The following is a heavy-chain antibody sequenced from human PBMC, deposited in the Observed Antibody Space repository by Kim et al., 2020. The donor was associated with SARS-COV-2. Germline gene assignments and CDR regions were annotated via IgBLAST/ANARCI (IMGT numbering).Heavy chain of an antibody. CDR1: GYTFTSYA. J-gene: IGHJ4*02. CDR2: INAGNGNT. Sequence: ASVKVSCKASGYTFTSYAMHWVRQAPGQRLEWMGWINAGNGNTKYSQKFQGRVTITRDTSASTAYMELSSLRSEDTAVYYCARGGRIAAAGMGDYWGQGTLVTVSS. D-gene: IGHD6-13*01. CDR3: ARGGRIAAAGMGDY. V-gene: IGHV1-3*01.